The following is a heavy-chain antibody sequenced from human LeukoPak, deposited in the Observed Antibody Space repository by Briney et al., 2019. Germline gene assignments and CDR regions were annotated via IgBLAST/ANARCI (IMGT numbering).Heavy chain of an antibody. CDR2: ISNSGNT. V-gene: IGHV4-61*02. CDR3: ARGNNGFTVLDS. CDR1: GTSISTGSYY. Sequence: SQTLSLTCSVSGTSISTGSYYRTWIRQPAGKGLEWLGRISNSGNTFYNPSLKSRVTISLDTSENQFSLKLSSVTAADTAVYYCARGNNGFTVLDSWGQGILVTVSS. D-gene: IGHD1/OR15-1a*01. J-gene: IGHJ4*02.